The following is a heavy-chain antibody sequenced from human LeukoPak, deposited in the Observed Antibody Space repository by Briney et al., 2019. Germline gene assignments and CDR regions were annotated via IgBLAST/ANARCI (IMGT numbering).Heavy chain of an antibody. V-gene: IGHV3-15*01. D-gene: IGHD3-10*01. CDR2: IKSKTDGGTT. CDR1: GFTFSNAW. J-gene: IGHJ6*02. CDR3: TTDRYGSGSYGDYYYYYGMDV. Sequence: GGSLRLSCAASGFTFSNAWMSWVRQAPGKGLEWVSRIKSKTDGGTTDYAAPVKGRFTISRDDSKNTLYLQMNSLKTEDTAVYYCTTDRYGSGSYGDYYYYYGMDVWGQGTTVTVSS.